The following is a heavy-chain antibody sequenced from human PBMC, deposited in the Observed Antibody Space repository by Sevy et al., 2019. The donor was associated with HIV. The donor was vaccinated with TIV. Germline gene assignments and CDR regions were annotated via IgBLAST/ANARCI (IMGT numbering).Heavy chain of an antibody. CDR1: GFTFRRYD. Sequence: GESLTISCAASGFTFRRYDMHWVRQAPGRGLEWVAVVASHGNYKSFADFVRGRFTISRDNARNSLDLQMTSLRTEDTAVYYCARLQSCGGDCYYFDSWGQGALVTVSS. V-gene: IGHV3-30-3*01. CDR3: ARLQSCGGDCYYFDS. D-gene: IGHD2-21*02. J-gene: IGHJ4*02. CDR2: VASHGNYK.